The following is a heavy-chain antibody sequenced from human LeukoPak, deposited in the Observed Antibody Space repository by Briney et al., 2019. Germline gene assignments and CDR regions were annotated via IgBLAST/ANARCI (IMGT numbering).Heavy chain of an antibody. D-gene: IGHD1-26*01. V-gene: IGHV3-7*01. CDR1: GFTFSSYW. CDR3: ASRGGSAQPPPADY. CDR2: INQDGSET. Sequence: PGGSLRLSCAASGFTFSSYWMSWVRQAPGKGLEWVANINQDGSETYYVDSVKGRFTIFRDNAKNSLYLQMNNPRAEDTAVYYCASRGGSAQPPPADYWGQGTLVTVSS. J-gene: IGHJ4*02.